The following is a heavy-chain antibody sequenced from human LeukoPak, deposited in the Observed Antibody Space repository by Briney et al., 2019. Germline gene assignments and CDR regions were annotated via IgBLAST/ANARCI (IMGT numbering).Heavy chain of an antibody. J-gene: IGHJ6*03. CDR3: ARTTEEYYGSGKFRKYYSYYYYMDV. V-gene: IGHV4-39*07. CDR1: GGSISSSLYY. D-gene: IGHD3-10*01. CDR2: IYYTGST. Sequence: SETLSLTCTVSGGSISSSLYYWGWIRQSPGKGLEWIGNIYYTGSTYYNPSLKSRVTISIDTSKNRFSLKLNSVTAADTAVYYCARTTEEYYGSGKFRKYYSYYYYMDVWGKGTTVTVSS.